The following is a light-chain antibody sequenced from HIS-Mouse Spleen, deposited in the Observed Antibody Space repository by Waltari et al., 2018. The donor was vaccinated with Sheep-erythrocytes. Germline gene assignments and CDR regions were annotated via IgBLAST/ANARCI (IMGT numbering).Light chain of an antibody. V-gene: IGLV3-1*01. J-gene: IGLJ3*02. CDR1: NLGDKY. CDR3: SSYAGSNNWV. CDR2: QDS. Sequence: SYELTQPPSVSVSPGPTASITCSGDNLGDKYACWYQQKPGQSPVLVIYQDSKRPSGVPDRFSGSKSGNTASLTVSGLQAEDEADYYCSSYAGSNNWVFGGGTKLTVL.